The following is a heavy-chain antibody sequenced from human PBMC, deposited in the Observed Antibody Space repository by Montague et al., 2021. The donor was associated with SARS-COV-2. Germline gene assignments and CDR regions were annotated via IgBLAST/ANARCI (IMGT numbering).Heavy chain of an antibody. V-gene: IGHV6-1*01. CDR2: TYYRSKWYY. CDR1: GDSVSSNTAA. Sequence: CAISGDSVSSNTAAWNWIRQSPSRGLEWLGRTYYRSKWYYDYAVSVKSRMTICPDTSKNQFSLQLSSVTPEDRAAYYCARDPRYSLSWSFDYWGQGTLVTVSS. J-gene: IGHJ4*02. D-gene: IGHD6-13*01. CDR3: ARDPRYSLSWSFDY.